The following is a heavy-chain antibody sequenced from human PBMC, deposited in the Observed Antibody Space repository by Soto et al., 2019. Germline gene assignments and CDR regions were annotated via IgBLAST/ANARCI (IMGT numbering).Heavy chain of an antibody. V-gene: IGHV3-23*01. CDR1: GFTFSSYA. D-gene: IGHD2-8*01. CDR2: ISGSGGST. CDR3: AKDIEDIVLMVYAIWDEYYFDY. J-gene: IGHJ4*02. Sequence: GGSLRLSCAASGFTFSSYAMSWVRQAPGKGLEWVSAISGSGGSTYYADSVKGRFTISRDNSKNTLYLQMNSLRAEDTAVYYCAKDIEDIVLMVYAIWDEYYFDYWGQGTLVTVSS.